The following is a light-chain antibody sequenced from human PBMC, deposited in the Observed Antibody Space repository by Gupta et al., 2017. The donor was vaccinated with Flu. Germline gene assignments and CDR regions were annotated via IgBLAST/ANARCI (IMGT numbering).Light chain of an antibody. J-gene: IGLJ1*01. CDR2: GNN. CDR3: QSYDSSLSGYV. CDR1: SSNIGAGYD. V-gene: IGLV1-40*01. Sequence: GQRVTISCTGGSSNIGAGYDVQWYQQLPGTAPKLLIYGNNNRPSGVPDRFSGSKSGTSASLAITGLQAEDEADYYCQSYDSSLSGYVFGTETKVTVL.